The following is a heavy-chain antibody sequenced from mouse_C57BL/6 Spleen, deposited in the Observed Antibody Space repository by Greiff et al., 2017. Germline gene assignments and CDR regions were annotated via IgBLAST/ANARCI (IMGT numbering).Heavy chain of an antibody. D-gene: IGHD2-1*01. J-gene: IGHJ4*01. Sequence: VQLQESGAELVKPGASVKMSCKASGYTFTTYPIEWMKQNHGKSLEWIGNFHPYNDDTKYNEKFKGKATLTVEKSSSTVYLELSRLTSDDSAVYDCASGVYYGNYGAMDYWGQGTSVTVSS. CDR3: ASGVYYGNYGAMDY. CDR1: GYTFTTYP. CDR2: FHPYNDDT. V-gene: IGHV1-47*01.